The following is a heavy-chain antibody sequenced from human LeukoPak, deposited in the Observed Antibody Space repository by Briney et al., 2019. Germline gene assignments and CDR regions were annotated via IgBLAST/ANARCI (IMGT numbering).Heavy chain of an antibody. V-gene: IGHV1-18*01. D-gene: IGHD2-2*01. CDR1: GYTFTSYG. CDR2: ISAYNGNT. CDR3: AWLPAAIGCYYYMDV. J-gene: IGHJ6*03. Sequence: ASVKVSCKASGYTFTSYGISWVRQAPGQGLEWMGWISAYNGNTNYAQKLQGRVTMTTDTSTSTAYMELRSLRSDDTAVYYCAWLPAAIGCYYYMDVWGKGTTVTVSS.